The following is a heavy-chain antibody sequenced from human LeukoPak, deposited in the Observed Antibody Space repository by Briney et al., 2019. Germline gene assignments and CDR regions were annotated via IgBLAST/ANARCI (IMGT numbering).Heavy chain of an antibody. Sequence: GGSLRHSCGASGLTVSSNYMSWVRQAPGRGLEWVPVIYSGGSTYYADSVKGRFTISRDNSKNTLYLQMNSLRAEDTAVYYCAKRGQQLVQDYWGQGTLVTVSS. D-gene: IGHD6-13*01. CDR3: AKRGQQLVQDY. CDR1: GLTVSSNY. CDR2: IYSGGST. V-gene: IGHV3-53*01. J-gene: IGHJ4*02.